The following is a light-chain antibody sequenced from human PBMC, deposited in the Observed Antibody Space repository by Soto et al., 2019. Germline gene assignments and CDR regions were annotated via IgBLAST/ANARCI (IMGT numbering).Light chain of an antibody. CDR2: DAS. CDR3: QQRSNWPPWT. V-gene: IGKV3-11*01. J-gene: IGKJ1*01. Sequence: IGLTQSPATLSLSPWEIATLSCRASQSVSSYLAWYQQKPGQAPRLLIYDASNRATGIPARFSGSGSGTDFTLTISSLEPEDFAVYYCQQRSNWPPWTFGQGTKVDIK. CDR1: QSVSSY.